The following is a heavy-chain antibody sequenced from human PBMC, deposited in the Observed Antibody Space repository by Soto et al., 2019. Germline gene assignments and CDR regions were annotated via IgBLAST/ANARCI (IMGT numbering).Heavy chain of an antibody. J-gene: IGHJ3*02. V-gene: IGHV3-21*01. CDR3: ASRIVATSFFDI. D-gene: IGHD5-12*01. CDR2: ISSSSSYI. Sequence: GGSLRLSCAASGFTFSSYSMNWVRQAPGKGLEWVSSISSSSSYIYYADSVKGRFTISRDNAKNSLYLQMNSLRAEDTAVYYCASRIVATSFFDIWGQGTMVTVSS. CDR1: GFTFSSYS.